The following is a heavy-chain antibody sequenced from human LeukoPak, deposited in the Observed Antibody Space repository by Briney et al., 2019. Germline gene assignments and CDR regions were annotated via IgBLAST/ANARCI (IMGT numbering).Heavy chain of an antibody. V-gene: IGHV4-61*02. CDR1: GGSISSGKYY. CDR3: ARVGNSGTYQFDY. CDR2: IYTSGST. D-gene: IGHD1-26*01. Sequence: SQTLSLTCTVSGGSISSGKYYWSWIRQPAGKELEWIGRIYTSGSTNYNPSLKSRVTISGDTSKNQFSLRLSSVAAADTAFYCCARVGNSGTYQFDYWGQGTLVTVSS. J-gene: IGHJ4*02.